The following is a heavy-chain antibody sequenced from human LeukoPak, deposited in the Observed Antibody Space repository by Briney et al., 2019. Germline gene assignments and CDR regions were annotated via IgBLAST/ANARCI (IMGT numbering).Heavy chain of an antibody. J-gene: IGHJ4*02. V-gene: IGHV3-23*01. D-gene: IGHD6-19*01. Sequence: XVRQAXXKGLEWVSAISKSGDNSYYADSVKGRFTISRDNSKNTIYLQMNSLRVEDTAVYYCAKLSGWTGWFFDYWGQGTVVTVSS. CDR2: ISKSGDNS. CDR3: AKLSGWTGWFFDY.